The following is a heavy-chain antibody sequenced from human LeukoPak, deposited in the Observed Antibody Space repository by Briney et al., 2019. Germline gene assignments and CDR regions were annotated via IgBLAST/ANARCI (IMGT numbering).Heavy chain of an antibody. CDR2: IGTIGDT. V-gene: IGHV3-13*01. D-gene: IGHD2-21*01. J-gene: IGHJ6*03. CDR3: VRATVIGNAPVPGYMDV. CDR1: GFTFSTYD. Sequence: QPGGSLRLSCAASGFTFSTYDMHWVRQVSGKGLEWVSSIGTIGDTFYPGSVKGRFTISRENAKNSLYLQVNGLRAGDAAVYYCVRATVIGNAPVPGYMDVWGKGTTITVSS.